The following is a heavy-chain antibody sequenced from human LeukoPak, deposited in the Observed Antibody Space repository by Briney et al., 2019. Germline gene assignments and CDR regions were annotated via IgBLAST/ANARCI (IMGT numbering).Heavy chain of an antibody. CDR3: ARNIYNLGPIDY. CDR2: IYTSGST. Sequence: PSETLSLTCTVSGGSISSYYWSWIRQPPGKGLEWIGYIYTSGSTNYNPSLKSRVTISVDTSKNQFSLKLSSVTAADTAVYYCARNIYNLGPIDYWGQGTLVTVSS. J-gene: IGHJ4*02. CDR1: GGSISSYY. V-gene: IGHV4-4*09. D-gene: IGHD5-24*01.